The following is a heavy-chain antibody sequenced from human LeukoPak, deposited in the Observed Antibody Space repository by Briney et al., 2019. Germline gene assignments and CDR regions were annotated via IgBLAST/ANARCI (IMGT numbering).Heavy chain of an antibody. CDR3: ASPRGYSYGFHCSGGSCFDY. CDR1: GGSISSSSYY. D-gene: IGHD2-15*01. Sequence: SETLSLTCTVSGGSISSSSYYWGWIRQPPGKGLEWIGSIYYSGSTYYNPSLKSRVTISVDTSKNQFSLKLSSVTAADTAVYYCASPRGYSYGFHCSGGSCFDYWGLGTLVTVSS. V-gene: IGHV4-39*07. CDR2: IYYSGST. J-gene: IGHJ4*02.